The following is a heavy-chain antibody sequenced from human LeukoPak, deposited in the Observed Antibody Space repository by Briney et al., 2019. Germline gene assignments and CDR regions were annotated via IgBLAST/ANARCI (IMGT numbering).Heavy chain of an antibody. CDR3: ARDYLRRIGSRSYYYYGMDV. D-gene: IGHD1-14*01. V-gene: IGHV4-61*01. Sequence: PSETLSLTCTVSGGSVSSGSYYWSWIRQPPGKGLEWIGYIYYSGSTNYNPSLKSRVTISVDTSKNQFSLKLSSVTAADTAVYYCARDYLRRIGSRSYYYYGMDVWGQGTTVTVSS. CDR2: IYYSGST. J-gene: IGHJ6*02. CDR1: GGSVSSGSYY.